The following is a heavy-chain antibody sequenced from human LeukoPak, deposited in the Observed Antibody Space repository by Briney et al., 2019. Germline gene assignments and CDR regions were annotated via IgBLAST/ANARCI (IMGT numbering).Heavy chain of an antibody. D-gene: IGHD6-19*01. CDR1: GFTFSSYW. V-gene: IGHV3-23*01. CDR2: ISGSGGST. Sequence: GSLRLSCAASGFTFSSYWMHWVRQAPGKGLEWVSAISGSGGSTYYADSVKGRFTTSRDNSKNTLYLQMNSLRAEDTAVYYCAKDIPGIAVAGTIYYYYGMDVWGKGTTVTVSS. J-gene: IGHJ6*04. CDR3: AKDIPGIAVAGTIYYYYGMDV.